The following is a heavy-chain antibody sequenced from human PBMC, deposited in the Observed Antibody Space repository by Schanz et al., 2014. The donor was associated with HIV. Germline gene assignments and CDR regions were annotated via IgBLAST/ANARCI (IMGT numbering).Heavy chain of an antibody. CDR1: GFTFSSYW. J-gene: IGHJ6*02. V-gene: IGHV3-74*02. CDR2: INSDGSST. Sequence: EVQLVESGGGLVKPGGSLRLSCAASGFTFSSYWMHWVRQAPGKGLVWVSRINSDGSSTSYADSVKGRFTISRDNAKNTLYLQMNSLRAEDTAVYYCAKSRGDSWPYGMDVWGQGTTVTVSS. CDR3: AKSRGDSWPYGMDV. D-gene: IGHD4-17*01.